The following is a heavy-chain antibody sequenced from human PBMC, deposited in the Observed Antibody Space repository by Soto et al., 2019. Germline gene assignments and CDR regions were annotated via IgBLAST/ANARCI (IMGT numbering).Heavy chain of an antibody. J-gene: IGHJ5*01. D-gene: IGHD6-13*01. CDR3: ARQTTYSSSWFDY. CDR1: GGSISNYY. Sequence: SETLSLTCTVSGGSISNYYWTWIRQPAGKGLEWIRRIYTSGSTNYNPSLKSRLTMSVDTSKNQFSLKLSSVTAADTALYYCARQTTYSSSWFDYWGHGTLVTVSS. CDR2: IYTSGST. V-gene: IGHV4-4*07.